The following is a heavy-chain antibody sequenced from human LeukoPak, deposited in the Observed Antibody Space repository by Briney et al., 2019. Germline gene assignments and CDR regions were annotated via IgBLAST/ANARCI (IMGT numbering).Heavy chain of an antibody. V-gene: IGHV3-7*01. CDR3: AREISVGYYGSGSYKYFDY. CDR1: GFTFSSYS. CDR2: IKQGGCEK. Sequence: GGSLRLSCAASGFTFSSYSMNWVRQAPGKGLELVANIKQGGCEKYYVDSVKGRFTISRDNAKNSLYLQMNSLRAEDTAVYYCAREISVGYYGSGSYKYFDYWGQGTLVTVSS. D-gene: IGHD3-10*01. J-gene: IGHJ4*02.